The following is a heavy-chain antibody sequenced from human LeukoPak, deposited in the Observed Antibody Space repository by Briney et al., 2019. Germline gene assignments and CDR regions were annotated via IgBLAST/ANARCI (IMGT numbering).Heavy chain of an antibody. CDR3: ARGGGNFDY. CDR2: ISSTSTYI. D-gene: IGHD2-15*01. Sequence: SGGSLRLSCTASGFTFSNYAMSWVRRAPGKGLEWVSSISSTSTYISYADSVKGRFTISRDNAKNSLYLQMNSLRAEDTAVYYCARGGGNFDYWGQGTLVTVSS. J-gene: IGHJ4*02. CDR1: GFTFSNYA. V-gene: IGHV3-21*01.